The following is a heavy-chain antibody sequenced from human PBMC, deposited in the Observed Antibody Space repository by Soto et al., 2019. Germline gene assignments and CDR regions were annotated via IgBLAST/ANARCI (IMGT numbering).Heavy chain of an antibody. CDR1: GYTFTSYG. CDR2: ISAYNGNT. CDR3: AREGAYDSSGYGNWFDP. J-gene: IGHJ5*02. V-gene: IGHV1-18*01. D-gene: IGHD3-22*01. Sequence: QVQLVQSRAEVKKPGASVKVSCKASGYTFTSYGISWVRQAPGQGLEWMGWISAYNGNTNYAQKLQGRVTMTTDTSTSTAYMELRSLRSDDTAVYYCAREGAYDSSGYGNWFDPWGQGTLVTVSS.